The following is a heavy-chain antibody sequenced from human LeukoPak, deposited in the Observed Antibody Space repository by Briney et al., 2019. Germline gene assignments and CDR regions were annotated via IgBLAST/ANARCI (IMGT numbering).Heavy chain of an antibody. CDR1: GGAFCSYA. V-gene: IGHV1-69*13. D-gene: IGHD1-14*01. Sequence: GASVKVSCKASGGAFCSYAISWVRQAPGQGLEWMGGIIPIFGTANYAQKFQGRVTITADESTSTAYMELSSLRSEDTAVYYCAREDPSEPGFDYWGQGTLVTVSS. J-gene: IGHJ4*02. CDR3: AREDPSEPGFDY. CDR2: IIPIFGTA.